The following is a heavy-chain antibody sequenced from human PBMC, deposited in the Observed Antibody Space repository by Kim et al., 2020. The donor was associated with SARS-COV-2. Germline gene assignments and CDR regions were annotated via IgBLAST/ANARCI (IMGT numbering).Heavy chain of an antibody. CDR3: ARPSYYDFWSGSKTDAFVI. CDR1: GGSISSSSYY. V-gene: IGHV4-39*01. J-gene: IGHJ3*02. D-gene: IGHD3-3*01. Sequence: SETLSLTCTVSGGSISSSSYYWGWIRQPPGKGLEWIGSIYYSGSTYYNPSLKSRVTISVDTSKNQFSLKLSSVTAADTAVYYCARPSYYDFWSGSKTDAFVIWGQGTMVTVSS. CDR2: IYYSGST.